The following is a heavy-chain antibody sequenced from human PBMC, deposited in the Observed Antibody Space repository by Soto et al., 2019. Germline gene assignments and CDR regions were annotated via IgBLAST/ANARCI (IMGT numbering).Heavy chain of an antibody. CDR1: GFTLKNAW. D-gene: IGHD2-15*01. J-gene: IGHJ4*02. CDR3: ITDLVVLVAHSSDH. CDR2: IKVKTDDETT. Sequence: GGSLRLSCTASGFTLKNAWMSWVRQAPGKGLEWAGRIKVKTDDETTDYAAPVKDRFIISRDDSKNTLYLQMHSLKTEDTGIYYCITDLVVLVAHSSDHWGQGTLVTVSS. V-gene: IGHV3-15*01.